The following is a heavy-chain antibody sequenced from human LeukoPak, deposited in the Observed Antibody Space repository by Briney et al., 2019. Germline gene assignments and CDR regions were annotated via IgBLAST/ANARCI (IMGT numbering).Heavy chain of an antibody. D-gene: IGHD1-26*01. V-gene: IGHV1-46*01. CDR1: GYTLTELS. CDR3: ARRVGATSYNWFDP. CDR2: INPSGGST. J-gene: IGHJ5*02. Sequence: GASVKVSCKVSGYTLTELSMHWVRQAPGKGLEWMGIINPSGGSTSYAQKFQGRVTMTRDMSTSTVYMELSSLRSEDTAVYYCARRVGATSYNWFDPWGQGTLVTVSS.